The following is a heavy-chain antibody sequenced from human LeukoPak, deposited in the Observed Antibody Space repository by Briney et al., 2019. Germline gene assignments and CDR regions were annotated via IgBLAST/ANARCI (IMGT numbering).Heavy chain of an antibody. CDR3: ASLWFGEFYYFDY. CDR1: GYSISSDYY. V-gene: IGHV4-38-2*02. CDR2: IYQTGST. Sequence: SETLSLTCTVSGYSISSDYYWGWIRQPPGKGLEWIGNIYQTGSTYYNPPLTSRVTISVDTSKNQFSLKLSSVTAADTAVYYCASLWFGEFYYFDYWGQGTLVTVSS. J-gene: IGHJ4*02. D-gene: IGHD3-10*01.